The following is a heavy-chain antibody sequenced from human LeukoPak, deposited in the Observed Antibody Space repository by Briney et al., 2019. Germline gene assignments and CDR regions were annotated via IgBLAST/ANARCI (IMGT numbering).Heavy chain of an antibody. CDR3: AKDRYLYYYDSSGYYDY. V-gene: IGHV3-30*02. CDR2: IRYDGSNK. CDR1: GFTFSNYG. J-gene: IGHJ4*02. D-gene: IGHD3-22*01. Sequence: GGSLRLSCAASGFTFSNYGMHWVRQAPGKGLEWVAFIRYDGSNKYYADSVKGRFTISRDNSKNTLYLQMNSLRAEDTAVYCCAKDRYLYYYDSSGYYDYWGQGTLVTVSS.